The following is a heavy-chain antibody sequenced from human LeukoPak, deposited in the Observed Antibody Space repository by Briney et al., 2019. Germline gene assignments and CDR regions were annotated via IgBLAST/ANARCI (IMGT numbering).Heavy chain of an antibody. Sequence: ASVTVSFKASGYTFTIYGINWVRQATGQGLEWMGWMNPNSGNTGYAQKFQGRVTLTRNTSISTAYMELSSLRSEDTAVYYCARAGGYRGRISCPYYFDYWGQGSLVAVSS. CDR2: MNPNSGNT. J-gene: IGHJ4*02. CDR3: ARAGGYRGRISCPYYFDY. CDR1: GYTFTIYG. V-gene: IGHV1-8*01. D-gene: IGHD2-15*01.